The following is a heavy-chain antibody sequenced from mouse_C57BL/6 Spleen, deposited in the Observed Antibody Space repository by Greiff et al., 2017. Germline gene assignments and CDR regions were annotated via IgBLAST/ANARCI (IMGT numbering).Heavy chain of an antibody. J-gene: IGHJ4*01. CDR3: ARTVVDAMDY. CDR2: ISSGSSTI. CDR1: GFTFSDYG. D-gene: IGHD1-1*01. Sequence: VQLKESGGGLVKPGGSLKLSCAASGFTFSDYGMHWVRQAPEKGLEWVAYISSGSSTIYYADTVKGRFTISRDNAKNTLFLQMTSLRSEDTAMYYCARTVVDAMDYWGQGTSVTVSS. V-gene: IGHV5-17*01.